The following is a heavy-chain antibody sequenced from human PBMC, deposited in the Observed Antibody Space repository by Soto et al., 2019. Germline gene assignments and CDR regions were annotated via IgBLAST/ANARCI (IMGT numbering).Heavy chain of an antibody. J-gene: IGHJ4*02. CDR1: GFTFSNYA. V-gene: IGHV3-23*01. D-gene: IGHD2-2*01. CDR2: INAGGFNT. Sequence: PXGSLKLSCSASGFTFSNYAMSWVRPAPEKGLEWVSGINAGGFNTYYADSVKGRFTISRDNSRNTLYLQVNSLRAEDTAVYYCAKKTGAPVAPGFDYWGQGPLVTVSS. CDR3: AKKTGAPVAPGFDY.